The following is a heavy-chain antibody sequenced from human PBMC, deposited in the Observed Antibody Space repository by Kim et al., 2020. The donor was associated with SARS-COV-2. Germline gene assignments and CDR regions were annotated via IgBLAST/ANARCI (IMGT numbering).Heavy chain of an antibody. CDR3: ASRVGCSSTSCVIGFDP. J-gene: IGHJ5*02. D-gene: IGHD2-2*01. V-gene: IGHV7-4-1*02. CDR1: GYTFTSYA. CDR2: INTNTGNP. Sequence: ASVKVSCKASGYTFTSYAMNWVRQAPGQGLEWMGWINTNTGNPTYGQGFTGRFVFSLDTSVSTAYLQISSLKAEDTAVYYCASRVGCSSTSCVIGFDPWGQGTLVTVSS.